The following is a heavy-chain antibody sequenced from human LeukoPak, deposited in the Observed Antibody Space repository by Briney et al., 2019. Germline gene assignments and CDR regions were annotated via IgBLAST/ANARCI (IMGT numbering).Heavy chain of an antibody. Sequence: GGSLRLSCVASGFTFSSYWMHWARQAPGKGLVYVSRINSDGGIINYADSVKGRFTISRDNAKNSLYLQMNSLRAEDTAVYYCARDPYYYDSSGYYGEGFDYWGQGTLVTVSS. J-gene: IGHJ4*02. CDR2: INSDGGII. CDR3: ARDPYYYDSSGYYGEGFDY. CDR1: GFTFSSYW. V-gene: IGHV3-74*01. D-gene: IGHD3-22*01.